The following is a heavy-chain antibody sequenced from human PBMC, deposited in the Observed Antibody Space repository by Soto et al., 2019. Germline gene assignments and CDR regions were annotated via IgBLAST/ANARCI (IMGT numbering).Heavy chain of an antibody. Sequence: QVQLQQWGAGLLKSSETLSLTCAVYSESFSKYYWNWIRQSPGKGLEWIGEINQSGSTNYNPSLKSSVTISIYKSKNQFTLKLYSVSAEDTAMYYCARGYYYDSGSSFPYWGQGTLVTVSS. V-gene: IGHV4-34*01. D-gene: IGHD3-10*01. CDR2: INQSGST. CDR3: ARGYYYDSGSSFPY. CDR1: SESFSKYY. J-gene: IGHJ4*02.